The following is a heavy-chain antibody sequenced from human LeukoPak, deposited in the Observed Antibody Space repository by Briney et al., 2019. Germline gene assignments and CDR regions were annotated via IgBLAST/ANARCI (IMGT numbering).Heavy chain of an antibody. J-gene: IGHJ4*02. Sequence: SETLSLTCTVSGGSISSYYWTWIRQPPGKGLEWIGSIYYSGTTSYAPSRMSRVTISVDTSKNQFSLRLSSVTAADTAVYYCARYATSSSWGLDYWGQGTLVTVSS. CDR3: ARYATSSSWGLDY. CDR2: IYYSGTT. CDR1: GGSISSYY. V-gene: IGHV4-59*01. D-gene: IGHD6-13*01.